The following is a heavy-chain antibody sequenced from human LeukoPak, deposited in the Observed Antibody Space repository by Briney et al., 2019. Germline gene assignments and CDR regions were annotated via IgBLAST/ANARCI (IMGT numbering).Heavy chain of an antibody. CDR2: IYNSGNT. CDR3: AKDSLVFRSSSWYFFDY. D-gene: IGHD6-13*01. V-gene: IGHV4-59*01. CDR1: GDSISHYY. J-gene: IGHJ4*02. Sequence: PSETLSLTCTVSGDSISHYYWSWIRQPPGKGLEWIAYIYNSGNTNYNPSLKSRVTISVDTSKNQISLKLSSVTAEDTAVYYCAKDSLVFRSSSWYFFDYWGQGTLVTVSS.